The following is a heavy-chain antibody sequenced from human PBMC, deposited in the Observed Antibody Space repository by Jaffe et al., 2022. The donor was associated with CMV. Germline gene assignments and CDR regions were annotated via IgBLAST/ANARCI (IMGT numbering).Heavy chain of an antibody. CDR1: GGTFSSYA. V-gene: IGHV1-69*01. Sequence: QVQLVQSGAEVKKPGSSVKVSCKASGGTFSSYAISWVRQAPGQGLEWMGGIIPIFGTANYAQKFQGRVTITADESTSTAYMELSSLRSEDTAVYYCARGGNYDFWSGPRTSYYYGMDVWGQGTTVTVSS. D-gene: IGHD3-3*01. CDR2: IIPIFGTA. CDR3: ARGGNYDFWSGPRTSYYYGMDV. J-gene: IGHJ6*02.